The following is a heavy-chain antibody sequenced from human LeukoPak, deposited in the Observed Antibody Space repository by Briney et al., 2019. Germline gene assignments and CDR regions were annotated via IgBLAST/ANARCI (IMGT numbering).Heavy chain of an antibody. CDR3: AKGWGRHGFNYYYMDV. CDR2: ISSSSSIV. CDR1: GFTFSSYW. V-gene: IGHV3-48*01. J-gene: IGHJ6*03. D-gene: IGHD6-19*01. Sequence: GGSLRLSCAASGFTFSSYWMHWVRHAPGKGLEWLSYISSSSSIVYYADSAQGRFTISRDNAKNSVYLQMNSLRADDTAVYYCAKGWGRHGFNYYYMDVWGKGTTVTVSS.